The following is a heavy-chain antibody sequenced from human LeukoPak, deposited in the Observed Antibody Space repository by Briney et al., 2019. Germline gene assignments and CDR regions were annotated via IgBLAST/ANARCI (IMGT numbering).Heavy chain of an antibody. CDR2: IKSETDGGTT. Sequence: PGGSLRLSCAASGFTFSNAWMSWVRQAPGKGLEWVGRIKSETDGGTTDYAAPVKGRFTISRDDSKNTLYLQMNSLKTEDTAVYYCTTPRFDGGYSYGSPFDYWGQGTLVTVSS. V-gene: IGHV3-15*01. CDR1: GFTFSNAW. D-gene: IGHD5-18*01. CDR3: TTPRFDGGYSYGSPFDY. J-gene: IGHJ4*02.